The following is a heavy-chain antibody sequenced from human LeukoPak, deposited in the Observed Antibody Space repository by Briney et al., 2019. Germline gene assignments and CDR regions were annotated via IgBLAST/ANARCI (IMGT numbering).Heavy chain of an antibody. V-gene: IGHV4-34*01. Sequence: SETLSLTCAVYGGSFSGYYWSWIRQPPGKGLEWIGEINHSGSTNYNPSLKSRVTISVDTSKNQFSLKLSSVTAADTAVYYCARLHTAMVSYYYYYYMDVWGKGTTVTISS. D-gene: IGHD5-18*01. J-gene: IGHJ6*03. CDR3: ARLHTAMVSYYYYYYMDV. CDR1: GGSFSGYY. CDR2: INHSGST.